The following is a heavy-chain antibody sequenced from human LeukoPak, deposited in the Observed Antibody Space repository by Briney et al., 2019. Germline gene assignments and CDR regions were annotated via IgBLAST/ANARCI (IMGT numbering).Heavy chain of an antibody. CDR2: ISYDGSNK. J-gene: IGHJ1*01. V-gene: IGHV3-30-3*01. Sequence: PGGSLRLSCAASGFAFSNFAMHWVRQAPGKGLEWVAVISYDGSNKYYADSVKGRFTISRDNSKNTLYLQMNSLRAEDTAVYYCARDLYSGSDGRRGYFQHWGQGTLVTVSS. CDR3: ARDLYSGSDGRRGYFQH. CDR1: GFAFSNFA. D-gene: IGHD1-26*01.